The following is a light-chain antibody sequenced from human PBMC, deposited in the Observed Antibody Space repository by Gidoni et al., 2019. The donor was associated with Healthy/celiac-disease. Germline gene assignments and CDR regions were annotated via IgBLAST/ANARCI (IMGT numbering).Light chain of an antibody. CDR2: GAS. J-gene: IGKJ1*01. Sequence: EIVLTQSPGTLSLPPGERATLSCRASQSVSSSYLAWYQQKPGQAPRLLIYGASSRATGIPDRFSGRGSGTDFTLTISRLDPEDFAVYYCQQYGSSRGFWTFXQXTKVEIK. CDR1: QSVSSSY. CDR3: QQYGSSRGFWT. V-gene: IGKV3-20*01.